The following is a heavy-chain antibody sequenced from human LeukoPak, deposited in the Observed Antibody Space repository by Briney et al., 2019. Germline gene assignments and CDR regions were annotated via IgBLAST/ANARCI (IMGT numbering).Heavy chain of an antibody. CDR3: AKDDHSGSYFDY. CDR2: ISASGVDT. D-gene: IGHD1-26*01. CDR1: GFTFSGYA. Sequence: GGSLRLSCAASGFTFSGYAMGWVRQAPGKGLEWVSTISASGVDTYFADSVKGRFTISRDNSKNTLYLQINSLRAENTAVYYCAKDDHSGSYFDYWGQGTLVTVSS. V-gene: IGHV3-23*01. J-gene: IGHJ4*02.